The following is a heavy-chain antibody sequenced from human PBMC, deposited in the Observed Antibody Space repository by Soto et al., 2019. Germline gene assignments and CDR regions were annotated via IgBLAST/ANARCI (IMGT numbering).Heavy chain of an antibody. D-gene: IGHD5-18*01. CDR1: GFTFSSYA. V-gene: IGHV3-30-3*01. CDR2: ISYDGSNK. CDR3: AGEVDTAIVYYYYGMDV. Sequence: GGSLRLSCAASGFTFSSYAMHWVRQAPGKGLEWVAVISYDGSNKYYADSVKGRFTISRDNSKNTLYLQMNSLRAEDTAVYYCAGEVDTAIVYYYYGMDVWGQGTTVTVSS. J-gene: IGHJ6*02.